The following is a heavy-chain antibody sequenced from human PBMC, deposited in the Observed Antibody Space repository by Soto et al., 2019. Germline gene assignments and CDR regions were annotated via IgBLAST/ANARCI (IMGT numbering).Heavy chain of an antibody. CDR2: IYFTGST. CDR1: GGSVSSGTYY. J-gene: IGHJ5*02. V-gene: IGHV4-61*01. Sequence: AETLSLTCTVSGGSVSSGTYYCIWIRQPPGKGLEWIGHIYFTGSTNYNPSLKSRVTMSLDTSRNQFSLKLSSVTAADTAVYYCTRGPPRVQWFDPWGLGTLVTVSS. CDR3: TRGPPRVQWFDP.